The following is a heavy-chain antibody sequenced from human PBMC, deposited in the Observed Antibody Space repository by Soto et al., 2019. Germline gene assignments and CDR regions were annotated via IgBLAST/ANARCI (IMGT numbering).Heavy chain of an antibody. CDR3: AKASSKNYFDY. CDR1: GFTFDDYA. D-gene: IGHD2-2*01. CDR2: ISWNSYSI. Sequence: SLRLSCAASGFTFDDYAMHCVRQAPGKGLEWVSGISWNSYSIGYADSVKGRFTMSRDNAKNSLYLQMNSLRTEDTAFYYCAKASSKNYFDYWGQGTLVTVSS. V-gene: IGHV3-9*01. J-gene: IGHJ4*02.